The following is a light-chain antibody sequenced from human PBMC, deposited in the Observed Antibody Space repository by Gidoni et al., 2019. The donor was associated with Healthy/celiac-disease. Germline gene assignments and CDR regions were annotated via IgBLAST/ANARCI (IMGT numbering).Light chain of an antibody. J-gene: IGKJ3*01. CDR2: GAS. Sequence: EIVLTQSPGTLSLSPGERATLSCRASQSVSSSYLAWYQQKPGQAPRLLSYGASSRATGIPDRFSGSGSGTDFTLTISRLEPEDFAVYYCQQYGSSLLFTFGPXTKVDIK. CDR3: QQYGSSLLFT. CDR1: QSVSSSY. V-gene: IGKV3-20*01.